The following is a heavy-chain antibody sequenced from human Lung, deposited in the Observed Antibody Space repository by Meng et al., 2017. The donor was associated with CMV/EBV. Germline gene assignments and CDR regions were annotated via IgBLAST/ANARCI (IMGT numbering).Heavy chain of an antibody. V-gene: IGHV3-30*04. J-gene: IGHJ2*01. CDR3: ARDGASITIFGVAAYWYFDL. Sequence: GGSXRLXCAASGFTFSSYAMHWVRQAPGKGLEWVAVISYDGSNKYYADSVKGRFTISRDNSKNTLYLQMNSLRAEDTAVYYCARDGASITIFGVAAYWYFDLXGRGXLVIVSS. CDR1: GFTFSSYA. D-gene: IGHD3-3*01. CDR2: ISYDGSNK.